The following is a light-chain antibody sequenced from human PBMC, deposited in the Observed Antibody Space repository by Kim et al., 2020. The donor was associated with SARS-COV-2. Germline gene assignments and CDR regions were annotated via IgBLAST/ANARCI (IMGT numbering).Light chain of an antibody. V-gene: IGKV3-20*01. J-gene: IGKJ5*01. CDR3: QRYGAPPIT. Sequence: EIVLTQSPGTLSLSPGERGTLSCRASQSVSNKYLAWYQQRLGQAPRLLIYGASSRATGIPDRFSGSGSGTDFTLTISRLEPEDFAVYYCQRYGAPPITFGQGTRLGIK. CDR1: QSVSNKY. CDR2: GAS.